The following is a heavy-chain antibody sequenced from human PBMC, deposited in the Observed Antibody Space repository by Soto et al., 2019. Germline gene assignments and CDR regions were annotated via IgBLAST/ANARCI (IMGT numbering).Heavy chain of an antibody. D-gene: IGHD1-20*01. CDR2: INYSGST. V-gene: IGHV4-30-4*01. J-gene: IGHJ5*02. Sequence: SETLSLTSTVSGGSISSGDYYWSWIRQPPGKGLEWIGYINYSGSTYYNPSLKSRVTISVDTSKNQFSLKLSSVTAAATSVYYCARAFVQVYWFDPWGQGTLVTVSS. CDR1: GGSISSGDYY. CDR3: ARAFVQVYWFDP.